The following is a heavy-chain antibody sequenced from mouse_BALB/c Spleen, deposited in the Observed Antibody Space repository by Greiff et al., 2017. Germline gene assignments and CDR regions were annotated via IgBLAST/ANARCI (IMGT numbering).Heavy chain of an antibody. CDR2: IRNKANGYTT. CDR3: ASLRSGAMDY. J-gene: IGHJ4*01. CDR1: GFTFTAYY. V-gene: IGHV7-3*02. Sequence: DVTLVESGGGLVQPGGSLRLSCATSGFTFTAYYMSWVRPPPGKALEWLGFIRNKANGYTTEYSASVQGRFTISRDKSQSILYLQMNTLRAEDSATYYCASLRSGAMDYWGQGTSVTVSS.